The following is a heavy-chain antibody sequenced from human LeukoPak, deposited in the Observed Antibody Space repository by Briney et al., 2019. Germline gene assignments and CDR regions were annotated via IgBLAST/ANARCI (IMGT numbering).Heavy chain of an antibody. Sequence: GGSLRPSCAASGFTFSNYALNWVRQAPGKGLEWVSYISSSGSTIYYADSVKGRFTISRDNAKNSLYLQMNSLRAEDTAVYYCARDLAGGYSANWFDPWGQGTLVTVSS. CDR3: ARDLAGGYSANWFDP. V-gene: IGHV3-48*04. D-gene: IGHD3-22*01. CDR2: ISSSGSTI. J-gene: IGHJ5*02. CDR1: GFTFSNYA.